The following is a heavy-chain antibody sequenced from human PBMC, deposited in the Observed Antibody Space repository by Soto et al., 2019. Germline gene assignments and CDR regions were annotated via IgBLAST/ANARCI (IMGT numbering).Heavy chain of an antibody. V-gene: IGHV3-7*01. J-gene: IGHJ6*02. CDR1: GFTFSSYW. D-gene: IGHD6-13*01. CDR2: IKQDGSEK. Sequence: GGSLRLSCAASGFTFSSYWMSWVRQAPGKGLEWVANIKQDGSEKYYVDSVKGRFTISRDNAKNSLYLQMNSLRAEDTAVYYCARDLHSSSWYTVDYYYYGMDVWGQGTTVTVSS. CDR3: ARDLHSSSWYTVDYYYYGMDV.